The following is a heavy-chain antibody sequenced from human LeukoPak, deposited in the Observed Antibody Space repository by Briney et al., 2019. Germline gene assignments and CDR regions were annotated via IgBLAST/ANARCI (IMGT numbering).Heavy chain of an antibody. J-gene: IGHJ3*02. CDR3: ARVRFLGHAFDI. Sequence: ASVNVSCKASGYTFTSYGISWVRQAPGQGLEWMGWISAYNGNTNYAQKLQGRVTMTTDTSTSTAYMELRSLRSDDTAVYYCARVRFLGHAFDIWGQGTMVTVSS. CDR1: GYTFTSYG. D-gene: IGHD3-3*01. V-gene: IGHV1-18*01. CDR2: ISAYNGNT.